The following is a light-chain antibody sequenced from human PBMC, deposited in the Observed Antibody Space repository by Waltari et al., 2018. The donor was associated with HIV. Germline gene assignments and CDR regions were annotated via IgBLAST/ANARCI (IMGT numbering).Light chain of an antibody. Sequence: QSALSQPRSVSGSPGQSITIPCPGTSSHVGSYNYLPWYQHHPGKAPKLMIYDAMKRPSGVPDRFSGSKSGNTASLTISGLQVEDEADYYCCSSAGRYTFVFGTGTKVTVL. V-gene: IGLV2-11*01. CDR2: DAM. J-gene: IGLJ1*01. CDR1: SSHVGSYNY. CDR3: CSSAGRYTFV.